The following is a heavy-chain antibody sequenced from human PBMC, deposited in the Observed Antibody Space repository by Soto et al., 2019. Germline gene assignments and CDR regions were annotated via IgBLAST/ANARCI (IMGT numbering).Heavy chain of an antibody. CDR1: GFTFSGYG. J-gene: IGHJ4*02. D-gene: IGHD3-16*01. CDR3: ARGWSYFDSYAYYFDS. CDR2: IWYDGSNK. Sequence: HPGGSLRLSCAASGFTFSGYGMHWVRQAPGKGLEWVALIWYDGSNKFYADSVKGRFTISRDNSKNTLDLQMNSLRAEDTAVYYCARGWSYFDSYAYYFDSWGQGTPVTVSS. V-gene: IGHV3-33*01.